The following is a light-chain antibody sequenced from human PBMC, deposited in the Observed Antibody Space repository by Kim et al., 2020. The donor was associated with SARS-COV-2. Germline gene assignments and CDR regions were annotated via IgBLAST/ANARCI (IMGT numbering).Light chain of an antibody. J-gene: IGLJ2*01. CDR2: YDS. CDR3: QVWGSSSDHFLV. V-gene: IGLV3-21*04. Sequence: SYELTQPPSVSVAPGKTARITCGGNNIGSKSVHWYQQKPGQAPVLVIYYDSDRPSGIPERFSGSNSGNTATLTISRVEAVDEADYYCQVWGSSSDHFLV. CDR1: NIGSKS.